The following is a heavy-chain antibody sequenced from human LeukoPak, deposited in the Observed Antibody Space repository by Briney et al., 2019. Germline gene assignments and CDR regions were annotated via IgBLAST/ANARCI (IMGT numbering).Heavy chain of an antibody. Sequence: TGGSLRLSCAASGFTFSSYAMSWVRQAPGKGLEWVSVIYSGGSTYYADSVKGRFTISRDNSKNTLYLQMNSLRAEDTAVYYCARMVWFRLDYWGQGTLVTVSS. CDR3: ARMVWFRLDY. J-gene: IGHJ4*02. V-gene: IGHV3-66*01. D-gene: IGHD3-10*01. CDR1: GFTFSSYA. CDR2: IYSGGST.